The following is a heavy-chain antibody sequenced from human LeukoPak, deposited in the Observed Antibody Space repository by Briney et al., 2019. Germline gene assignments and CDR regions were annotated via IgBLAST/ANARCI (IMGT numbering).Heavy chain of an antibody. Sequence: PGGSLRLSCAASGFTFSSYSMNWVRQAPGKGLEWVSSISSSSSYIYYADSVKGRFTISRDNSKNTLYLQMNSLRAEDTAVYYCAKDYYGSGKKLYYFDYWGQGTLVTVSS. CDR3: AKDYYGSGKKLYYFDY. J-gene: IGHJ4*02. V-gene: IGHV3-21*01. CDR1: GFTFSSYS. CDR2: ISSSSSYI. D-gene: IGHD3-10*01.